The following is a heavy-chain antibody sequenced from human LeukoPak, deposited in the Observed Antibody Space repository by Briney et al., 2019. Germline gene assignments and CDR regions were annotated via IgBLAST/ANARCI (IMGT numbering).Heavy chain of an antibody. Sequence: ASVKVSCKASGYTFTTSGISWVRQAPGQGLEWMGWISANNGDTNYAQKFQGRVTMTTDPSTTTAYMELRSPRSDDTAVYYCVRETGQWLAPAAFDIWGQGTMVTVSS. CDR2: ISANNGDT. J-gene: IGHJ3*02. V-gene: IGHV1-18*01. CDR3: VRETGQWLAPAAFDI. CDR1: GYTFTTSG. D-gene: IGHD6-19*01.